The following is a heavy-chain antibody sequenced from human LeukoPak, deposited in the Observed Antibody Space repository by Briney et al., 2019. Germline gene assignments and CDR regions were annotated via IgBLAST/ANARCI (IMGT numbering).Heavy chain of an antibody. CDR2: IYYSGST. CDR1: GGSISSSSYY. J-gene: IGHJ6*03. D-gene: IGHD5-18*01. Sequence: SETLSLTCTVSGGSISSSSYYWGWIRQPPGKGLEWIGSIYYSGSTYYNPSLKSRVTISVDTSKNQFSLKLSSVTAADTAVYYCASPAMAFIDQGRYNYYYNMDVWGKGTTVTVSS. CDR3: ASPAMAFIDQGRYNYYYNMDV. V-gene: IGHV4-39*07.